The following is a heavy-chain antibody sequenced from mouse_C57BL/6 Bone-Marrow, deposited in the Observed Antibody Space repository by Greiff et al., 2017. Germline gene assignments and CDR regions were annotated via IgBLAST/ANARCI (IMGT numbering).Heavy chain of an antibody. Sequence: QVQLQQSGAELVRPGASVTLSCKASGYPFTDYYINWVKQRPGQGLEWLARIYPGSGNTYYNAKFKGKATLTAEKSSRTAYMQLSSLTSEDSAVYFCASWGLLWLRRGGYYYAMDYWGQGTSVTVSS. CDR3: ASWGLLWLRRGGYYYAMDY. J-gene: IGHJ4*01. CDR2: IYPGSGNT. V-gene: IGHV1-76*01. D-gene: IGHD2-2*01. CDR1: GYPFTDYY.